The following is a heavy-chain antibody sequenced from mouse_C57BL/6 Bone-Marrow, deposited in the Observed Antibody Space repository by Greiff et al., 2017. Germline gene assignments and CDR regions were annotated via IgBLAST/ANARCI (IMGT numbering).Heavy chain of an antibody. Sequence: QVQLQQPGAELVKPGASVKLSCKASGYTFTSYWMHWVKQRPGQGLEWIGMIHPNSGSTNYNEKFKSKATLTVDKSSSTAYMQLSSLTAEDSAVYYCARYYYAWFAYWGQGTLVTVSA. V-gene: IGHV1-64*01. CDR2: IHPNSGST. J-gene: IGHJ3*01. CDR3: ARYYYAWFAY. D-gene: IGHD1-1*01. CDR1: GYTFTSYW.